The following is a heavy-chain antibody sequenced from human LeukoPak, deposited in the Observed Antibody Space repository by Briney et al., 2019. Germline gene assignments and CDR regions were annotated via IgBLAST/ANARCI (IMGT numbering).Heavy chain of an antibody. J-gene: IGHJ4*02. CDR3: ARGPDYGDSDSPFDY. Sequence: SETLSLTCAVYGGSFSGYYWSWIRQPPGKGLEWIGEINHSGSTNYNQSLKSRVTISVDTSKNHFSLRLSSVTAADTAVYYCARGPDYGDSDSPFDYWGQGTLVTVSS. V-gene: IGHV4-34*01. D-gene: IGHD4-17*01. CDR1: GGSFSGYY. CDR2: INHSGST.